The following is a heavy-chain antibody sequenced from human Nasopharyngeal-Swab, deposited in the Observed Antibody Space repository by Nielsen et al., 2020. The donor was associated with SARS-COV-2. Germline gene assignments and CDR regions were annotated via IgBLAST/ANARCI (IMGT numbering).Heavy chain of an antibody. D-gene: IGHD6-13*01. CDR3: AKGDSAAGSSSDY. J-gene: IGHJ4*02. V-gene: IGHV3-23*01. CDR2: ISGSGSST. Sequence: GESLKISCAASGFTFSSYAMSWVRQAPGKGLEWVSTISGSGSSTYYADSVKGRFTISRDNSKNTLYLQMNRLRAEDTAVYYCAKGDSAAGSSSDYWGQRTLLPASS. CDR1: GFTFSSYA.